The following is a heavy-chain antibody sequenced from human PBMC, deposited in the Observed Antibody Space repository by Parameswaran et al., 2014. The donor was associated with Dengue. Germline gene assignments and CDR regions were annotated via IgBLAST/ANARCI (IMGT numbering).Heavy chain of an antibody. V-gene: IGHV3-33*01. D-gene: IGHD2-15*01. Sequence: WIRQPPGKGLEWVAVIWYDGSNKYYAGSVKGRFTISRDNSKNTLYLQMNSLRAEDTAVYYCARAESRAVAAPYYFDYWGQGTLVTVSS. CDR3: ARAESRAVAAPYYFDY. CDR2: IWYDGSNK. J-gene: IGHJ4*02.